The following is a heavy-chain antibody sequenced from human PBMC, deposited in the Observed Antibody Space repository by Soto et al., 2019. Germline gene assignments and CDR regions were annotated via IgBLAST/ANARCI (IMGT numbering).Heavy chain of an antibody. J-gene: IGHJ4*02. CDR3: ARGGAGGLIATAVPRGY. CDR1: GGSSSGYY. CDR2: INHSGST. D-gene: IGHD6-13*01. V-gene: IGHV4-34*01. Sequence: QVQLQQWGAGLLKPSETLALTCAVYGGSSSGYYWNWIRQPPGKGLEWIGEINHSGSTNYNPSLKSRVTISVDTSKNQFSLKLSSVTAADTAVYYCARGGAGGLIATAVPRGYWGQGTLVTVSS.